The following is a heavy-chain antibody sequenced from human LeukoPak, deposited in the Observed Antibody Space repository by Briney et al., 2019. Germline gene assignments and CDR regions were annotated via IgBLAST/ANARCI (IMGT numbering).Heavy chain of an antibody. CDR3: AKDPPDPGSGSYYKGSYFDY. V-gene: IGHV3-23*01. D-gene: IGHD3-10*01. CDR1: GFTLSSYA. J-gene: IGHJ4*02. Sequence: GGSLRLSCAASGFTLSSYAMSWVRQGPGKGLEWVSAISVSGNTYHADSVKGRFTISRDSSKNTLYLQMNSLRAEDTAVYYCAKDPPDPGSGSYYKGSYFDYWGQGTLVTVSS. CDR2: ISVSGNT.